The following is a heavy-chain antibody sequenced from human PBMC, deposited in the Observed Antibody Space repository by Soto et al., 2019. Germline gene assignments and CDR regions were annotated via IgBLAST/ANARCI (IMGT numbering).Heavy chain of an antibody. CDR2: INPTSST. J-gene: IGHJ4*02. D-gene: IGHD2-15*01. V-gene: IGHV1-46*01. CDR3: ARVYCSGGSCYGIDY. CDR1: GYTFTSYY. Sequence: QVQLVQSGAEVKKPGASVKVSCKASGYTFTSYYMHWVRQAPGQGLEWMGIINPTSSTSYAQKFQGRVTMTRDTSTSTVYMELSSLRSEDTAVYYCARVYCSGGSCYGIDYWGQGNLVTVSS.